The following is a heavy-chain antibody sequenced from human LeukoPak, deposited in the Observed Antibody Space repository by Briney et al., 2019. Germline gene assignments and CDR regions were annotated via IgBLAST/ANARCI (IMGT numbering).Heavy chain of an antibody. Sequence: PSETLSLTCTVSGYSISTGYYWDWIRQPPGKGLEWIGTFYHGGSTYYNPSLKSRVTISVDTSKNQFSLNLTSVTAADTAVYYCASSSGPPDDAFDIWGQGTMVTVSS. CDR1: GYSISTGYY. J-gene: IGHJ3*02. D-gene: IGHD3-22*01. CDR3: ASSSGPPDDAFDI. V-gene: IGHV4-38-2*02. CDR2: FYHGGST.